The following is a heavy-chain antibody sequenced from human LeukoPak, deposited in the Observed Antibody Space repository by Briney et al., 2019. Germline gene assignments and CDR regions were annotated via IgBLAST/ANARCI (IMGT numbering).Heavy chain of an antibody. V-gene: IGHV3-48*02. Sequence: GGSLRLSCAASGFTFSSYNMPWVRQAPGKGLEWVSYISSRSSTIYYADSVKGRFTISRDNAKNSLYMQMNSLREEDTAVYYCARDQGGSSWSDYWGQGTLVTVSA. D-gene: IGHD6-13*01. CDR3: ARDQGGSSWSDY. CDR2: ISSRSSTI. J-gene: IGHJ4*02. CDR1: GFTFSSYN.